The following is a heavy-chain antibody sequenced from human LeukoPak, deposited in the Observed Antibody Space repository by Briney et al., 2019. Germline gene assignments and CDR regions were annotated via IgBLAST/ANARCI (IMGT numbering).Heavy chain of an antibody. Sequence: KASETLSLTCAVYGGSFSGYYWSWIRQPLGKGLEWIGEINHSGSTNYNPSLKSRVTISVDTSKNQFSLKLSSVTAADTAVYYCARGKGRDKRRNGPRGAFDYWGQGTLVTVSS. V-gene: IGHV4-34*01. J-gene: IGHJ4*02. CDR2: INHSGST. CDR1: GGSFSGYY. D-gene: IGHD1-1*01. CDR3: ARGKGRDKRRNGPRGAFDY.